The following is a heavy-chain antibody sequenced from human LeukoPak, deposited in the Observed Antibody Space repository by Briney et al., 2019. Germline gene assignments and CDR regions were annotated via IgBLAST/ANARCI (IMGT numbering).Heavy chain of an antibody. J-gene: IGHJ6*02. V-gene: IGHV1-69*05. Sequence: SVKVSCKASGGTFSSYAISWVRQAPGQGLEWMGGIIPIFGTANYAQKFQGRVTITTDESTSTAYMELSSLRSEDTAVYYCARERRSGYGFYYYYGMDVWGQGTTVTVSS. D-gene: IGHD5-12*01. CDR3: ARERRSGYGFYYYYGMDV. CDR1: GGTFSSYA. CDR2: IIPIFGTA.